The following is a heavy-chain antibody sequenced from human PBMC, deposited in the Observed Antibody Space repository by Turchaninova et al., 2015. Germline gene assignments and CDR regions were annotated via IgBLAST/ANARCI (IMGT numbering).Heavy chain of an antibody. V-gene: IGHV3-48*02. Sequence: EVPLVESGGGLVQSRGSLRISCAASGFTFSNYNMHWVRQAPGKGLEWLSYISNSATSMSYADSVKGRFTISRDNAKNSLYLQMNSLRDEDTGVYYCARDGIRGDGYNYEDWGQGTLVIVSS. CDR3: ARDGIRGDGYNYED. D-gene: IGHD5-24*01. CDR2: ISNSATSM. CDR1: GFTFSNYN. J-gene: IGHJ4*02.